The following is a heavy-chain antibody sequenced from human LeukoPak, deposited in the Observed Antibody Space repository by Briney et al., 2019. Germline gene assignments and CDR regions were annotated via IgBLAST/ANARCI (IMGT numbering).Heavy chain of an antibody. CDR2: MSGSGGNT. CDR3: ARRRDSSDGKDFDY. Sequence: GGSLRLSCAAPGFTFSSYAMSWVRQATGKGLEWVSAMSGSGGNTDCADSVKGRFTISRDNSKNTLYLQMISLRAEDTAVYYCARRRDSSDGKDFDYWGQGTLVTVSS. J-gene: IGHJ4*02. CDR1: GFTFSSYA. D-gene: IGHD3-22*01. V-gene: IGHV3-23*01.